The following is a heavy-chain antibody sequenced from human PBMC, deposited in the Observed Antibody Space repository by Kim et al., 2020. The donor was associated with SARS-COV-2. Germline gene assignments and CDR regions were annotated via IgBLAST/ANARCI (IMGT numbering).Heavy chain of an antibody. V-gene: IGHV3-13*01. CDR2: IGTAGDT. Sequence: GGSLRLSCAASGFTFSSYDMHWVRQATGKGLEWVSAIGTAGDTYYPGSVKGRFTISRENAKNSLYLQMNSLRAGDTAVYYCAMNYYGSGSYDYWGQGTLVTVSS. CDR1: GFTFSSYD. J-gene: IGHJ4*02. CDR3: AMNYYGSGSYDY. D-gene: IGHD3-10*01.